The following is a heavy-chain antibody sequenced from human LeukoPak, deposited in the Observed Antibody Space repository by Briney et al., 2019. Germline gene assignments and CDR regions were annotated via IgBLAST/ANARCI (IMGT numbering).Heavy chain of an antibody. J-gene: IGHJ4*02. D-gene: IGHD1-1*01. CDR2: ISGSGGST. CDR3: AKWSNWNDGFDY. V-gene: IGHV3-23*01. Sequence: PGGSLRLSCAASGFTFSTYSMNWVRQAPGKGLEWVSAISGSGGSTYYADSVKGRFTISRDNSKNTLYLQMNSLRAEDTAVYYCAKWSNWNDGFDYWGQGTLVTVSS. CDR1: GFTFSTYS.